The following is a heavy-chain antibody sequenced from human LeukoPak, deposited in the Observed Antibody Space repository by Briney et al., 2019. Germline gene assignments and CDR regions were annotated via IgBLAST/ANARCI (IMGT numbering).Heavy chain of an antibody. V-gene: IGHV3-74*01. D-gene: IGHD1-26*01. CDR2: ISPTGSIP. CDR1: VFSLKTFW. CDR3: AKDVSWEHYFDY. Sequence: GVSLSLSCAPSVFSLKTFWTHGIRQAPGGSGVWVSRISPTGSIPTCADSVRGRFAIPRDKAKNTLYLQMNSLRAEDTVLYYCAKDVSWEHYFDYWGQGTLVTVSS. J-gene: IGHJ4*02.